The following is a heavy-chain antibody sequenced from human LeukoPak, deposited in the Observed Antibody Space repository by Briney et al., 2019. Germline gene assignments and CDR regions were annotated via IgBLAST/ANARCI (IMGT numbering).Heavy chain of an antibody. Sequence: ASVKVSCKASGYTFTSYYTHWVRQAPGQGLEWMGIINPSGGSTSHAQKFQARVTMTRDTSTSTVYMELSSLRSEDTAVHYYARESPGGLGFDPWGQGTLVTVSS. D-gene: IGHD3-16*01. CDR3: ARESPGGLGFDP. J-gene: IGHJ5*02. CDR2: INPSGGST. V-gene: IGHV1-46*01. CDR1: GYTFTSYY.